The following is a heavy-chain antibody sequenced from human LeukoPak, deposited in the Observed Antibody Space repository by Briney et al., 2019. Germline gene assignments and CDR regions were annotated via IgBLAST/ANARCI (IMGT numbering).Heavy chain of an antibody. CDR1: GGTFGSYA. CDR3: ATSPYYDFWSGHNGAFDI. D-gene: IGHD3-3*01. Sequence: GASVKVFCKASGGTFGSYAISWVRQAPGQGLEWMGGIIPIFSTANYAQKFQGRVTITADESTSPVYMELSSLRSEDTAVYYCATSPYYDFWSGHNGAFDIWGQGTMVIVSS. CDR2: IIPIFSTA. V-gene: IGHV1-69*13. J-gene: IGHJ3*02.